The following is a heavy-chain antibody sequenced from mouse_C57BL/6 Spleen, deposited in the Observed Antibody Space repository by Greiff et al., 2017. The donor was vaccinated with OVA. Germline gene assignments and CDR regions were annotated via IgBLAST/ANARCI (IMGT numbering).Heavy chain of an antibody. Sequence: QVQLKQSGPGLVQPSQSLSITCTVSGFSLTSYGVHWVRQSPGKGLEWLGVIWSGGSTDYNAALISRLSISKDNSKSQVFFKMNSLQADDTAIYYCARIYDGYYEFAYWGQGTLVTVSA. CDR3: ARIYDGYYEFAY. CDR1: GFSLTSYG. D-gene: IGHD2-3*01. J-gene: IGHJ3*01. V-gene: IGHV2-2*01. CDR2: IWSGGST.